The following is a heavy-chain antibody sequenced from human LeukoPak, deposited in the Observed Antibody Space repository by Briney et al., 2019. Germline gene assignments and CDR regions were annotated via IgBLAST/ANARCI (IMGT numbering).Heavy chain of an antibody. D-gene: IGHD3-3*01. J-gene: IGHJ4*02. Sequence: GGSLRLSCAASGFTFSSYSMTWVRQAPGKGLEWVSSMSSGGRYIYYADSVGGRFTISRDNAKNSLYLLMNSLRVEDTAVYYCARDRPTGASRLFVVQWGQGTLVTVSS. CDR3: ARDRPTGASRLFVVQ. CDR2: MSSGGRYI. CDR1: GFTFSSYS. V-gene: IGHV3-21*01.